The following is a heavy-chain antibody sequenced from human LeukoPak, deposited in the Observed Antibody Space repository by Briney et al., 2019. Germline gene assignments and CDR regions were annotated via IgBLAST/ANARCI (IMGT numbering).Heavy chain of an antibody. Sequence: AAVKVSCKASGGTLSSYTISWVRQAPGQGVEWVGRIIPILGIANYAQKFQGRVTITADKSTSTAYMELSSLRSEDTAVYYCAPHIPDDYSNYHFDYWGQGTLVTVSS. D-gene: IGHD4-11*01. J-gene: IGHJ4*02. CDR1: GGTLSSYT. V-gene: IGHV1-69*02. CDR3: APHIPDDYSNYHFDY. CDR2: IIPILGIA.